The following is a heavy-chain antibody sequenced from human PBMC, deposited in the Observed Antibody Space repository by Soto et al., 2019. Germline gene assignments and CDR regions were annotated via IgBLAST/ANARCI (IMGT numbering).Heavy chain of an antibody. D-gene: IGHD3-22*01. CDR2: IGGRATSA. CDR3: AKSRYSDSSGDYYDF. J-gene: IGHJ4*02. V-gene: IGHV3-23*01. Sequence: EVQLLESGGGLVQPGGSLRLSCAASGFMFSNYAMSWVRQAPGKGLEWVSGIGGRATSAYYADCVKGRFAISRDNSYNTLFLQLNSLRAEDTAVYYCAKSRYSDSSGDYYDFWGQGTLVTVSS. CDR1: GFMFSNYA.